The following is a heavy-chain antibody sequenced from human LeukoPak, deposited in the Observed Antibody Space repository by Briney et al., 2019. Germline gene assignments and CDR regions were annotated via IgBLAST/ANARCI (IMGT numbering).Heavy chain of an antibody. CDR2: ISGSGGST. V-gene: IGHV3-23*01. CDR1: GFTFSSYA. Sequence: GGSLRLSCAASGFTFSSYAMSWVREAPGKGLEWVSAISGSGGSTYYADSVKGRFTISRDNSKNTLYLQMNSLRAEDTAVYYCAKSFGGTTVTTEYWGQGTLVTVSS. CDR3: AKSFGGTTVTTEY. D-gene: IGHD4-17*01. J-gene: IGHJ4*02.